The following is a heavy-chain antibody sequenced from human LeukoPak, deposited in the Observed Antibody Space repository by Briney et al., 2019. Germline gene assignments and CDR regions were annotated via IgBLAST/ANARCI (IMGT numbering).Heavy chain of an antibody. CDR3: AREGTQNYDFWSGYYHFDY. V-gene: IGHV3-33*01. D-gene: IGHD3-3*01. CDR1: GFTFSSYG. J-gene: IGHJ4*02. Sequence: GGSLRLSCAASGFTFSSYGMHWVRQAPGKGLEWVAVIWYGGSNKYYADSVKVRFTISRDNFKNTLYLQMNSLRVEDTAVYYCAREGTQNYDFWSGYYHFDYWGQGTLVTVSS. CDR2: IWYGGSNK.